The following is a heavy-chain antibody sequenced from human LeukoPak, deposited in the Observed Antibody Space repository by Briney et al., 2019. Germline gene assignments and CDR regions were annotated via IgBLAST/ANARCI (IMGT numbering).Heavy chain of an antibody. D-gene: IGHD3-10*01. J-gene: IGHJ4*02. V-gene: IGHV3-23*01. Sequence: PGGSLRLSCAASGFTFSIYAMSWVRQAPGKGLEWVSAISGSGGSTDYADSVKGRFTISRDNSKNTLYLQMNSLRAEDTAVYYCAKDTGRITMDRGVVDYWGQGTLVTVSS. CDR1: GFTFSIYA. CDR2: ISGSGGST. CDR3: AKDTGRITMDRGVVDY.